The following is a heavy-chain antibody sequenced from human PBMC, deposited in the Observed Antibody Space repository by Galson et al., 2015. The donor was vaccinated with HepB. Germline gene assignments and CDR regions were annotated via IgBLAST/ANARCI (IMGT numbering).Heavy chain of an antibody. V-gene: IGHV3-11*06. CDR1: GFTFSDYY. Sequence: SLRLSCAASGFTFSDYYMSWLRQAPGKGLEWVSFISTTSSYTNYADSVKGRFTISRDNAKNSLYLQMNSLRAEDTALYYCARLPAANIYYYYYMDAWGKGTTVTVSS. CDR2: ISTTSSYT. CDR3: ARLPAANIYYYYYMDA. J-gene: IGHJ6*03. D-gene: IGHD2-2*01.